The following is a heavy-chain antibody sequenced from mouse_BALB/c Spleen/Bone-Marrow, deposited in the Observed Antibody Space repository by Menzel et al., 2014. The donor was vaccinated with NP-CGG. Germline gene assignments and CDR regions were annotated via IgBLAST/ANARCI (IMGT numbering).Heavy chain of an antibody. CDR3: ARTNMVTTLYFYALDY. CDR1: GYTFTDYN. J-gene: IGHJ4*01. Sequence: VQLQQSGPELVKPGAPVKIPCKASGYTFTDYNMDWVKQSHGKSLEWIGYVNPNNGGTIYNQKFKGKATLTVDKSSSTAYMELRSLTSEDTAVYYCARTNMVTTLYFYALDYWGQGTSVTVSS. V-gene: IGHV1-18*01. D-gene: IGHD2-1*01. CDR2: VNPNNGGT.